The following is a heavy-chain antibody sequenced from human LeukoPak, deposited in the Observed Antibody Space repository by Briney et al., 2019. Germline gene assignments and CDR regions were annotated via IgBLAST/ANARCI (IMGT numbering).Heavy chain of an antibody. CDR1: GFTFSSYA. CDR3: ARARGYYYYYMDV. V-gene: IGHV3-64*01. Sequence: GGSLRLSCAASGFTFSSYAMHWVRQAPGKGLEYVSAISSNGGSTYYANSVKGRFTISRDNSKNTLYLQMNSLRAEDTAVYYCARARGYYYYYMDVWGKGTTVTVSS. CDR2: ISSNGGST. J-gene: IGHJ6*03.